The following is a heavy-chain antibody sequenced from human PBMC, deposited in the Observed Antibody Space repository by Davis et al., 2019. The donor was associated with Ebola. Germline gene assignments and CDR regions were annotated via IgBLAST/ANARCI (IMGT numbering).Heavy chain of an antibody. CDR1: GFTFSGSA. CDR2: IRSKANSYAT. V-gene: IGHV3-73*01. Sequence: PGGSLRRSCAASGFTFSGSAMHWVRQASGKGLEWVGRIRSKANSYATAYAASVKGRFTISRDDSKNTAYLQMNSLKTEDTAVYYCTSTRGLLDYWGQGTLVTVSS. CDR3: TSTRGLLDY. J-gene: IGHJ4*02. D-gene: IGHD3/OR15-3a*01.